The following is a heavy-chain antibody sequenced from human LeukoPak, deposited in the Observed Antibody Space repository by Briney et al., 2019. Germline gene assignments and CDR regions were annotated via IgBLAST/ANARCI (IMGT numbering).Heavy chain of an antibody. CDR2: ISDSGGST. V-gene: IGHV3-23*01. J-gene: IGHJ4*02. CDR1: GFTFSNYA. Sequence: GGSLRLSCAASGFTFSNYAMSWVRQAPGKGLEWVSSISDSGGSTYYADSVKGWFTISRDNAKNTLYLQMNSLRAEDTAVYYCARGLSGYASSLGYWGQGTLVTVSA. D-gene: IGHD6-6*01. CDR3: ARGLSGYASSLGY.